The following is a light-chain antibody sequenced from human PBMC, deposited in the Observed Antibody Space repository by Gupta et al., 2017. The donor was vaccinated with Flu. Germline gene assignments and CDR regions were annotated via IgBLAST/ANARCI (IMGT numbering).Light chain of an antibody. CDR1: SSDVGGYNY. J-gene: IGLJ3*02. Sequence: QSALTQPASVSGSPGQSITISCTGTSSDVGGYNYVSWYQQHPGKAPKLMSYEVSNRPSGVSNRFSGSKSGNTASLTISGLQAEDEADYYCSSYTSSSTLVFGGGTKLTVL. CDR3: SSYTSSSTLV. V-gene: IGLV2-14*01. CDR2: EVS.